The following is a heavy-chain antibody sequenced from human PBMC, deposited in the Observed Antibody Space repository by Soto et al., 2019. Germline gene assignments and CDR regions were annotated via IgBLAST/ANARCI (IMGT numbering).Heavy chain of an antibody. CDR2: INPNSGGT. CDR1: GYTFINYY. V-gene: IGHV1-2*02. Sequence: GASVKVSCKASGYTFINYYMHWVRQAPGQGLEWMGWINPNSGGTNYAQKFQGRVTMTRDTSISTAYMELSRLRSDDTAVYYCARSGYSSGWPGGWFDPWGQGTLVTVSS. CDR3: ARSGYSSGWPGGWFDP. D-gene: IGHD6-19*01. J-gene: IGHJ5*02.